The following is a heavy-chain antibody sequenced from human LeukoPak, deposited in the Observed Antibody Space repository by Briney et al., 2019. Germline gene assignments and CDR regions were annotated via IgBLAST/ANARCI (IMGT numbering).Heavy chain of an antibody. CDR2: IRGCGGST. D-gene: IGHD2-2*01. CDR1: GFTFSSHA. Sequence: GGSLRLSCAASGFTFSSHAISWVRQAPGKGLEWVSAIRGCGGSTYYADSVKGRFTISRDKSKNTLYLQMNSLRAEDTAVYYCAKGLTNSGYCSSTSCYEGFFFDYWGQGTLVTVSS. J-gene: IGHJ4*02. V-gene: IGHV3-23*01. CDR3: AKGLTNSGYCSSTSCYEGFFFDY.